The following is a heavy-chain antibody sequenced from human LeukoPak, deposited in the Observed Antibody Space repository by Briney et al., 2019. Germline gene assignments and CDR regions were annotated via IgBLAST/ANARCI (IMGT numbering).Heavy chain of an antibody. CDR2: ISAYNGDT. CDR1: GYIFAHNG. D-gene: IGHD3-3*01. V-gene: IGHV1-18*01. J-gene: IGHJ4*02. Sequence: ASVKVSCKPSGYIFAHNGISWVRQAPGQGPEWMGWISAYNGDTNYAQNFQGRVTMTRDTSTSTVYMELRSLRSEDTAVYYCARFAPLMESFDYWGQGTLVTVSS. CDR3: ARFAPLMESFDY.